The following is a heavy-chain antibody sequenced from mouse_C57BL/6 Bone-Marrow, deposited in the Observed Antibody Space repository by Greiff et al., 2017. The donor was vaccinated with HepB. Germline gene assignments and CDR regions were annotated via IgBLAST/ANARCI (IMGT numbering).Heavy chain of an antibody. CDR3: AREGLRAWFAY. D-gene: IGHD2-4*01. J-gene: IGHJ3*01. V-gene: IGHV1-82*01. Sequence: VQLQQSGPELVKPGASVKISCKASCYAFSSPWMNWVKQKPGKGLEWIGRIYPGDGDTNYNGKFKGKATLTADKSSSTAYMQLSSLTSEDSAVYFCAREGLRAWFAYWGQGTLVTVSA. CDR2: IYPGDGDT. CDR1: CYAFSSPW.